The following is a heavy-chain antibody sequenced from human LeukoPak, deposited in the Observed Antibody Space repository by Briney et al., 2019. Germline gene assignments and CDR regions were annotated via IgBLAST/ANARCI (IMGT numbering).Heavy chain of an antibody. CDR2: INHSGST. V-gene: IGHV4-34*01. CDR1: GGSFSGYY. CDR3: ARAGVRYYYDSSGYRLSFDY. Sequence: PSETLSLTCAVYGGSFSGYYWSWIRQPPGKGLEWIGEINHSGSTNYNPSLKSRVTISVDTSKNQFSLKLSSVTAADTAVYYCARAGVRYYYDSSGYRLSFDYWGQGTLVTVPS. J-gene: IGHJ4*02. D-gene: IGHD3-22*01.